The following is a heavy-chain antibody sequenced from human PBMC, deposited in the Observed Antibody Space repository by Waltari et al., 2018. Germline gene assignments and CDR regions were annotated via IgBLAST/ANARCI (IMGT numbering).Heavy chain of an antibody. CDR3: ARVGEMVRGVIGWFDP. J-gene: IGHJ5*02. Sequence: QVQLQESGPGLVKPSETLSLTCTVSGGSISSYYWSWIRQPPGKGLEWIGYIYYSGSTNYNPSLKSRVTISVDTSKNQFSLKLSSVTAADTAVYYCARVGEMVRGVIGWFDPWGQGTLVTVSS. CDR1: GGSISSYY. V-gene: IGHV4-59*01. CDR2: IYYSGST. D-gene: IGHD3-10*01.